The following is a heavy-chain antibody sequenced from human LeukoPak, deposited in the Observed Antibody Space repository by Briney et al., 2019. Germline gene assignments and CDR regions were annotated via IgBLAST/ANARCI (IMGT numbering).Heavy chain of an antibody. Sequence: GGSLRLSCAASGFTFTNYKLNWVRQGPGKGLEWVSSIDSSSSSIYYADSVKGRFTISRDNAKNSLYLQMNSLRAEDTAVYYCARDTPYCTSSNCFFDYWGQGTLVTVSS. J-gene: IGHJ4*02. CDR2: IDSSSSSI. D-gene: IGHD2-2*01. V-gene: IGHV3-21*01. CDR3: ARDTPYCTSSNCFFDY. CDR1: GFTFTNYK.